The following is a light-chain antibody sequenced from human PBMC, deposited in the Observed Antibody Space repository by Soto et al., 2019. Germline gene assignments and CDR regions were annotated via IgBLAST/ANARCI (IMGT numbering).Light chain of an antibody. Sequence: EVVLTQSPGTLSFFPGERATLSCRASQSVSSSYLAWYQQTPGQAPRLLIFGASSRATGIPDRFSGSGSGTDFILTISNLGPEYLAVYSCLQYGNALWTFSQWTHVDIK. CDR1: QSVSSSY. CDR2: GAS. V-gene: IGKV3-20*01. J-gene: IGKJ1*01. CDR3: LQYGNALWT.